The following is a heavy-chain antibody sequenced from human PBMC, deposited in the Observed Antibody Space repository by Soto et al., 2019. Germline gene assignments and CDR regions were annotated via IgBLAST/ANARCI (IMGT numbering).Heavy chain of an antibody. CDR3: AKVSNRGYFPYYYNYGMDV. CDR2: ISHDGSNK. D-gene: IGHD3-22*01. V-gene: IGHV3-30*18. CDR1: GFFFSSYG. Sequence: GSLRLSCAASGFFFSSYGMHWVRQAPGKGLEWVAVISHDGSNKYYMDSVKGRFTISRDNSKNTLYLQMNSLRAEDTAVYHCAKVSNRGYFPYYYNYGMDVWGQGTTVTVSS. J-gene: IGHJ6*02.